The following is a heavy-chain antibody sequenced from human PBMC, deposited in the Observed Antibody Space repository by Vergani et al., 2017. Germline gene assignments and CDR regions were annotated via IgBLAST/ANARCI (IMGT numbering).Heavy chain of an antibody. CDR1: GFTFSSYW. Sequence: EVQLVESGGGVVRPGGSLRLSCAASGFTFSSYWMSWVRQAPGKGLEWVANIKQDGSEKYYVDSVKGRFTISRDNAKNSLYLQMNSLRAEDTAVYYCAGVWHLGHKESWFDPWGQGTLVTVSS. CDR3: AGVWHLGHKESWFDP. V-gene: IGHV3-7*03. CDR2: IKQDGSEK. J-gene: IGHJ5*02.